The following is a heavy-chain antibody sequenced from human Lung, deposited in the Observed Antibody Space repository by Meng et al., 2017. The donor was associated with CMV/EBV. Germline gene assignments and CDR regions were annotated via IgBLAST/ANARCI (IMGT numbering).Heavy chain of an antibody. Sequence: SVKVSXKAYGGNFNSYSFIWVRQAPGQGLEWVGRIVPLLRTPIFAQSFQGRVTITADRSSSTTYMELSRLRSEDTAVYYCASATYMTTQQGWFDTWGQGNXVNGAS. CDR1: GGNFNSYS. V-gene: IGHV1-69*08. CDR3: ASATYMTTQQGWFDT. CDR2: IVPLLRTP. J-gene: IGHJ5*02. D-gene: IGHD4-11*01.